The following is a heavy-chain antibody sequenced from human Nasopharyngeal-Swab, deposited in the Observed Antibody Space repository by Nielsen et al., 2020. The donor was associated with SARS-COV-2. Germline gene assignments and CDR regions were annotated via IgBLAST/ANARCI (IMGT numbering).Heavy chain of an antibody. D-gene: IGHD3-10*01. V-gene: IGHV1-18*01. CDR3: ARDRFPYGSGSYLWFDP. Sequence: WVRQAPGQGLEWMGWISAYSGNTNYVQKLQGRVTMTTDTSTSTAYMELRSLRSDDTAVYYCARDRFPYGSGSYLWFDPWGQGTLVTVSS. CDR2: ISAYSGNT. J-gene: IGHJ5*02.